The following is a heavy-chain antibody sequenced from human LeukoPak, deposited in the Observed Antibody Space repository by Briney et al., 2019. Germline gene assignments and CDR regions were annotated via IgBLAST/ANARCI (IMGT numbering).Heavy chain of an antibody. Sequence: ASVKVSCKASGYDFTSYYMHWLRQAPGQGLEWMAIISPSSGSTSFAQKFQGRLSMTRDTSASTVYMELRSLRSEDTAVYYCARGSSTAVVILDPYYFDSWGQGTLVTVSS. CDR3: ARGSSTAVVILDPYYFDS. CDR1: GYDFTSYY. CDR2: ISPSSGST. V-gene: IGHV1-46*01. J-gene: IGHJ4*02. D-gene: IGHD3-22*01.